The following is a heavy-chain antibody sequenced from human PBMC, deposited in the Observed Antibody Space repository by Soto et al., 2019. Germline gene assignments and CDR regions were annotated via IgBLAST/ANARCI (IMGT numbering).Heavy chain of an antibody. J-gene: IGHJ4*02. V-gene: IGHV3-11*01. CDR1: GFTFSDYY. CDR3: ASWNYGNITHQN. CDR2: ISSSGSTI. Sequence: SGGSLRLSCAAPGFTFSDYYMSWIRQAPGKGLEWVSYISSSGSTIYYADSVKGRFTISRDNAKNSLYLQMNSLRAEDTAVYYCASWNYGNITHQNWGQGTLVTVSS. D-gene: IGHD1-7*01.